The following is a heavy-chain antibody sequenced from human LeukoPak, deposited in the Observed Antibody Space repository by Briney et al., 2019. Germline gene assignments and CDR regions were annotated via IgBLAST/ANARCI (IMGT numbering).Heavy chain of an antibody. CDR1: GFTFGDYA. V-gene: IGHV3-49*03. J-gene: IGHJ4*02. D-gene: IGHD3-22*01. CDR2: IRSETYGGTT. Sequence: GGSLRLSCTASGFTFGDYAMSWFRQAPGKGLEWVGFIRSETYGGTTEYAASVKGRFSISRDDSKSIAYLQVNSLKTEDTAVYFCTRDPAGYAYGYSFFDYWDQGTLVTVSS. CDR3: TRDPAGYAYGYSFFDY.